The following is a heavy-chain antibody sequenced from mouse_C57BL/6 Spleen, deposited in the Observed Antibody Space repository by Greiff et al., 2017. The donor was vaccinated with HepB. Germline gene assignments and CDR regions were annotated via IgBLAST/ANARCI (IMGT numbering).Heavy chain of an antibody. V-gene: IGHV1-82*01. CDR1: GYAFSSSW. CDR3: ARPYDPYAMDY. D-gene: IGHD2-3*01. J-gene: IGHJ4*01. CDR2: IYPGDGDT. Sequence: VKLMESGPELVKPGASVKISCKASGYAFSSSWMNWVKQRPGKGLEWIGRIYPGDGDTNYNGKFKGKATLTADKSSSTAYMQLSSLTSEDSAVYFCARPYDPYAMDYWGQGTSVTVSS.